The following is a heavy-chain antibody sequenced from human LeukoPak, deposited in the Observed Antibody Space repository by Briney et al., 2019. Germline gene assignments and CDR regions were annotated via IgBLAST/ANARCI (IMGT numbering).Heavy chain of an antibody. V-gene: IGHV1-2*02. CDR3: ARPYYDFWSGYSYYFDY. CDR2: INPNSGGT. J-gene: IGHJ4*02. Sequence: ASVKVSYKASGYTFTGYYMHWVRQAPGQGLEWMGWINPNSGGTNYAQKFQGRVTMTRDTSISTAYMELSRLRSDDTAVYYCARPYYDFWSGYSYYFDYWGQGTLVTVSS. D-gene: IGHD3-3*01. CDR1: GYTFTGYY.